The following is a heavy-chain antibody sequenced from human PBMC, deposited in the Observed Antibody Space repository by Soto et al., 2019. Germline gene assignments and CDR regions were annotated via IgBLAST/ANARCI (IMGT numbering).Heavy chain of an antibody. J-gene: IGHJ5*02. CDR3: ARSIDP. CDR1: GGSISSGDYN. CDR2: IYYSGST. V-gene: IGHV4-31*03. Sequence: QVQLQESGPGLVKPSQTLSLTCTVSGGSISSGDYNWSWNRQHPGQGRGGIGYIYYSGSTYYNPSLXSXXTISVDTSKNQFSLKLSSVTAADTAVYYCARSIDPWGQGTLVSVSS.